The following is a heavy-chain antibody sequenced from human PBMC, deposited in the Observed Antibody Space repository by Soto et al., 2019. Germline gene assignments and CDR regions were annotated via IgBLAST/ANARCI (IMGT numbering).Heavy chain of an antibody. V-gene: IGHV1-18*01. J-gene: IGHJ6*04. CDR2: MNPNSGNT. CDR3: ARVRGDDYDFWSGYYV. CDR1: GYTFTSYD. D-gene: IGHD3-3*01. Sequence: ASVKVSCKASGYTFTSYDINWVRQATGQGLEWMGWMNPNSGNTNYAQKLQGRVTMTTDTSTSTAYMELRSLRSDDTAVYYCARVRGDDYDFWSGYYVWGKGTTVTVSS.